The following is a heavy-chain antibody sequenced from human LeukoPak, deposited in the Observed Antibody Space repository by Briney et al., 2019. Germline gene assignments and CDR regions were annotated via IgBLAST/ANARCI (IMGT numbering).Heavy chain of an antibody. CDR2: IYPRDSDT. J-gene: IGHJ3*02. CDR1: GYTFSYYW. V-gene: IGHV5-51*01. CDR3: ARSYSSAWGAFEI. Sequence: GESLKISCKGCGYTFSYYWIGWVRQMPGKGLEWMGVIYPRDSDTRYSPSFQGQVTISADKSISTAYLQWRSLKASDTAMYYCARSYSSAWGAFEIWGQGTMVTVSS. D-gene: IGHD6-25*01.